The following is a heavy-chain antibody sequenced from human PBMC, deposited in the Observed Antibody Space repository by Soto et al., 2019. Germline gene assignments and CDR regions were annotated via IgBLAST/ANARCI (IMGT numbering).Heavy chain of an antibody. CDR1: GFTFSSYA. J-gene: IGHJ4*02. CDR2: FSGSGGRGRT. V-gene: IGHV3-23*01. Sequence: GGSLRLSCVASGFTFSSYAMTWVRQAPGMGLECVSAFSGSGGRGRTYYADSVKGRFTISRDNAKNTLYLQMNSLRAEDTAVYYCAVAVAGPTAIGYWGQGTLVTVSS. D-gene: IGHD6-19*01. CDR3: AVAVAGPTAIGY.